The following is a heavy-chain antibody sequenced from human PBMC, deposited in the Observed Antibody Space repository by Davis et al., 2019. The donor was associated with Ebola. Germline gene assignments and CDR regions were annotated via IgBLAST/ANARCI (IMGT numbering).Heavy chain of an antibody. J-gene: IGHJ5*02. V-gene: IGHV4-39*01. CDR1: GGSTSSSSYY. D-gene: IGHD1-26*01. Sequence: MPSQTLSPTCTVPGGSTSSSSYYWGWIRQPPGKGLEWIGSIYYSGSTYYNPSLKSRVTISVDTSKNQFSLKLSSVTAADTAVYYCARHLRRGSYSGWFDPWGQGTLVTVSS. CDR3: ARHLRRGSYSGWFDP. CDR2: IYYSGST.